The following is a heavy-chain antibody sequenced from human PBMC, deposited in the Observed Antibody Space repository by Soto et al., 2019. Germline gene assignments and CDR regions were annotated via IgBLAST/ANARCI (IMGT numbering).Heavy chain of an antibody. D-gene: IGHD5-18*01. J-gene: IGHJ3*02. CDR3: ATAGYSYAPGGAFDI. Sequence: ASVKVSCKVSGYTLTELSMHWVRQAPGKGLEWMGGFDPEDGETIYAQKFQGRVTMTEDTSTDTAYMELSSLRSEDTAVYYCATAGYSYAPGGAFDIWGQGTMVTVSS. V-gene: IGHV1-24*01. CDR1: GYTLTELS. CDR2: FDPEDGET.